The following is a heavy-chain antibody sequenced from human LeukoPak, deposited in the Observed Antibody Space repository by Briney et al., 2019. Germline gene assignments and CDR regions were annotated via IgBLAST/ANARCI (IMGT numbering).Heavy chain of an antibody. CDR3: ALGYSWGNDAFDI. CDR1: GYTFTRYA. D-gene: IGHD1-1*01. J-gene: IGHJ3*02. CDR2: INPNTGNP. V-gene: IGHV7-4-1*02. Sequence: ASVKVSCKASGYTFTRYAMNWLRQAPGQGLEWMGWINPNTGNPTYAQAFTGRFVFSLDTSVSTAYLQISSLNTEDTAVYYCALGYSWGNDAFDIWGQGTMVTVSS.